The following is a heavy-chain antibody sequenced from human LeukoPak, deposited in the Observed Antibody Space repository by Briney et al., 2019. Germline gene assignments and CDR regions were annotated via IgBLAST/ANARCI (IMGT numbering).Heavy chain of an antibody. V-gene: IGHV1-2*02. D-gene: IGHD3-10*01. CDR1: GYAFTGYY. Sequence: ASVKVSCKTSGYAFTGYYLHWVRQAPGQGLEWMGWINPNSGGTNYAQKFQGRVTMTRDTSISTAYMELSRLRSDDTAVYYCARRGSGSYDYWGQGTLVTVSS. CDR3: ARRGSGSYDY. J-gene: IGHJ4*02. CDR2: INPNSGGT.